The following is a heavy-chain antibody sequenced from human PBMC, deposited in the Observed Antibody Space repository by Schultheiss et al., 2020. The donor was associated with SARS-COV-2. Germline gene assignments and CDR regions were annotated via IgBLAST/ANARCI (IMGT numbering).Heavy chain of an antibody. CDR3: ATRGV. CDR2: IYYSGST. V-gene: IGHV4-61*01. J-gene: IGHJ6*02. CDR1: GGSVSSSSFY. Sequence: SETLSLTCTVSGGSVSSSSFYWSWIRQPPGKGLEWIGYIYYSGSTNYNPSLKSRVTMSVDTSKNQFSLKLSSVTAADTAVYYCATRGVWGQGTTVTVSS.